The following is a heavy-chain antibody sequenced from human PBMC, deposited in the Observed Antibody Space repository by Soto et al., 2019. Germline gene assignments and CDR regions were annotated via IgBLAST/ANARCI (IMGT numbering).Heavy chain of an antibody. CDR2: INPKSGET. CDR1: GYTFNFYG. J-gene: IGHJ4*02. CDR3: ARVPGHKNSRGDY. D-gene: IGHD1-7*01. Sequence: ASVKVSCKASGYTFNFYGITWVRRAPGQGLEWMGLINPKSGETHYSQKFRGRVSLTRDTSTNTANMELTTLTSDDTAIYYCARVPGHKNSRGDYWGQGTPVTVSS. V-gene: IGHV1-2*06.